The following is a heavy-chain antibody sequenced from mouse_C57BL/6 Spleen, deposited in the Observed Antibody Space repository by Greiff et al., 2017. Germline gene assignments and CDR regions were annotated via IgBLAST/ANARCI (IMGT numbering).Heavy chain of an antibody. J-gene: IGHJ3*01. CDR3: ARQEGNYPFAY. V-gene: IGHV5-2*01. Sequence: EVKLMESGGGLVQPGESLKLSCESNEYEFPSHDMSWVRKTPEKRLELVAALNSDGGSTYYPDTMERRFIISRDNTKKTLYLQMSSLRSEDTALYYCARQEGNYPFAYWGQGTLVTVSA. CDR2: LNSDGGST. CDR1: EYEFPSHD. D-gene: IGHD2-1*01.